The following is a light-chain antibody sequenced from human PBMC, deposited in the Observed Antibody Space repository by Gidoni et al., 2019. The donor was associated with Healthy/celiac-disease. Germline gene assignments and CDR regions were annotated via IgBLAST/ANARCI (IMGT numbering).Light chain of an antibody. J-gene: IGKJ2*01. Sequence: EIVLTQSPGTLSLSPGERATLSCRASQSVSSSYLAWYQQNPGQAPRLLIYGESSRATGIPDRFSGSGSGTDFTLTISRLEPEDVAVYYCQQYGSSLYTFGQGTKLEIK. CDR2: GES. CDR3: QQYGSSLYT. V-gene: IGKV3-20*01. CDR1: QSVSSSY.